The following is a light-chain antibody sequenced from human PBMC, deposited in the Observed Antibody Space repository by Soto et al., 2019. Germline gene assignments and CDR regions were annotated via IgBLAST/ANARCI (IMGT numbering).Light chain of an antibody. Sequence: DIQMTQFPSTLSASIGDRVTITCRASQSISSWLAWYQQKPGKAPKLLIYKASSLETGVPSRFSGSGSGTEFTLTISSLQADDFATYYCQQYNSYSPYTFGQGTRLEIK. CDR2: KAS. CDR3: QQYNSYSPYT. J-gene: IGKJ2*01. CDR1: QSISSW. V-gene: IGKV1-5*03.